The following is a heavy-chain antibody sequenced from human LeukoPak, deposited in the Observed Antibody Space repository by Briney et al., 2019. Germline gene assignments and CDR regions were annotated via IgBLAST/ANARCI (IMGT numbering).Heavy chain of an antibody. CDR2: IRSKAYGGTT. CDR3: TREGEMATTESPYYFDY. Sequence: GGSLRLSCAASGFTFSDAWMTWVRQAPGKGLEWVGFIRSKAYGGTTEYAASVKGRFTISRDDSKSIAYLQMNSLKTEDTAVYYCTREGEMATTESPYYFDYWGQGTLVTVSS. D-gene: IGHD5-24*01. J-gene: IGHJ4*02. CDR1: GFTFSDAW. V-gene: IGHV3-49*04.